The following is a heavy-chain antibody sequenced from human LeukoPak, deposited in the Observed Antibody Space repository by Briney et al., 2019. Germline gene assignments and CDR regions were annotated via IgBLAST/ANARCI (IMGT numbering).Heavy chain of an antibody. CDR3: ARGEISYLFYFQH. CDR1: GYTFTGYY. CDR2: INAGNGNT. V-gene: IGHV1-3*01. D-gene: IGHD3-16*01. J-gene: IGHJ1*01. Sequence: ASVKVSCKASGYTFTGYYMHWVRQAPGQRLEWMGWINAGNGNTKYSQKFQGRVTITRDTSASTAYMELSSLRSEDTAVYYCARGEISYLFYFQHWGQGTLVTVSS.